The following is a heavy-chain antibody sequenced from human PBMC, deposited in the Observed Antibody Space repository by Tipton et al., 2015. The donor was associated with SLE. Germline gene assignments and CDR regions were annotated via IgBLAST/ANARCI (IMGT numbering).Heavy chain of an antibody. Sequence: SLRLSCATSGFSFGNFVMHWVRQAPGKGLEWVAVISYDGSNKYYADSVKGRFTISRDNSKNTLYLQMNSLRAEDTAVYYCARVLVWEYFDLWGRGTLVTVSS. D-gene: IGHD3-16*01. CDR1: GFSFGNFV. CDR3: ARVLVWEYFDL. CDR2: ISYDGSNK. V-gene: IGHV3-30*19. J-gene: IGHJ2*01.